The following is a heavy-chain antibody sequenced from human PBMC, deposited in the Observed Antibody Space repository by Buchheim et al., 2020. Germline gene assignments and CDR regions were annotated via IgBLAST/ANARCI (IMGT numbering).Heavy chain of an antibody. CDR1: GFTFSSYG. D-gene: IGHD3-22*01. CDR3: ASLLNYYDSSGYGDY. V-gene: IGHV3-30*03. Sequence: QVQLVESGGGVVQPGRSLRLSCAASGFTFSSYGMHWVRQAPGKGLEWVAVISYDGSNKYYADSVKGRFTISRDNSKNTLYLQMNSLRAEDTAVYYCASLLNYYDSSGYGDYWGQGTL. J-gene: IGHJ4*02. CDR2: ISYDGSNK.